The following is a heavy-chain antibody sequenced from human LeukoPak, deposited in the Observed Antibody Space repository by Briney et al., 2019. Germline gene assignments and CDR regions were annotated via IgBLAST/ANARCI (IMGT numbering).Heavy chain of an antibody. V-gene: IGHV3-7*01. CDR2: IEQDGSEK. J-gene: IGHJ4*02. CDR3: ARRWLSGSNFYY. CDR1: GFTFSSYW. D-gene: IGHD3-9*01. Sequence: AGGSLRLSCAASGFTFSSYWMSWVRQAPGKRLEWVANIEQDGSEKYYLDSVKGRFTISRDNAKNSLYLQMNSLRAEDTAVYYCARRWLSGSNFYYWGQGTLVTVSS.